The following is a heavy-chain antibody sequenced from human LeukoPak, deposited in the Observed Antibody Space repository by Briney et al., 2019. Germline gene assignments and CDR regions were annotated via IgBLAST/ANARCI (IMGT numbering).Heavy chain of an antibody. CDR1: GFTFSDYY. J-gene: IGHJ4*02. CDR3: AKNYYDSSGLDYYFGY. Sequence: GGSLRLSCAASGFTFSDYYMSWIRQAPGKGLEWVAIISYDGSDKYYADSVKGRFTISRDNSKNTLYLQMNSLRAEDTAVYYCAKNYYDSSGLDYYFGYWGQGTLVTVSS. V-gene: IGHV3-30*18. D-gene: IGHD3-22*01. CDR2: ISYDGSDK.